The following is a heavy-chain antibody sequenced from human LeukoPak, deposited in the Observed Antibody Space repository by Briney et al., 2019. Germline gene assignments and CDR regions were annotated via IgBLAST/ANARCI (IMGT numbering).Heavy chain of an antibody. CDR3: AKDKAMAGFYYFDY. V-gene: IGHV3-9*01. Sequence: GRSLSLSCTTSGFTFDDYAMHWVRQVPGKGLEWVSGITWNSVNIGYADSVRGRFTISRDNAKNSLYLQMNSLRAEDTALYYCAKDKAMAGFYYFDYWGQGTLVTVSS. CDR2: ITWNSVNI. CDR1: GFTFDDYA. J-gene: IGHJ4*02. D-gene: IGHD6-19*01.